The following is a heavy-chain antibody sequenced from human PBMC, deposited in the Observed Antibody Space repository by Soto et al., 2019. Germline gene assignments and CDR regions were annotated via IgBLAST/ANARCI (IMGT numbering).Heavy chain of an antibody. CDR2: ISGGAGST. CDR1: GFSFSNYA. CDR3: AKAISFRIVRSPFHY. D-gene: IGHD3-10*01. V-gene: IGHV3-23*01. Sequence: EVQLLESGGGLVQPGGSLRLSCEVSGFSFSNYAMSWVRQAAGKGLEWLASISGGAGSTYFADSVKGRFTITSDNSKGTVLWQMNNLRVDDTAVYYCAKAISFRIVRSPFHYWGRGALVTVSS. J-gene: IGHJ4*02.